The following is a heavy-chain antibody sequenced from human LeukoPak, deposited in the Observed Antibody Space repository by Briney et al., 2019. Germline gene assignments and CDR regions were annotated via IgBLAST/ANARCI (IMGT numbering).Heavy chain of an antibody. CDR1: GYTFTSYD. J-gene: IGHJ3*02. CDR2: MNPNSGNT. Sequence: ASVKVSCKASGYTFTSYDINWVRQATGQGVEWMGWMNPNSGNTGYAQKFQGRVTMTRNTSISTAYMELSSLRSEDTAVYYCARVGYSSGWYEAFDIWGQGTMVTVSS. CDR3: ARVGYSSGWYEAFDI. D-gene: IGHD6-19*01. V-gene: IGHV1-8*01.